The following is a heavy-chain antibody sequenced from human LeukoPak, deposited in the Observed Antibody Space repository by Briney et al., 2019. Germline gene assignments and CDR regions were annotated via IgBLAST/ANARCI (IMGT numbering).Heavy chain of an antibody. V-gene: IGHV1-8*01. CDR2: MNSNSGNT. CDR3: TRGRGGTIVRGYMDY. J-gene: IGHJ4*02. Sequence: VASVKVSCKASGYTFINYDIMWVRQAPGQGLEWMGWMNSNSGNTGYAQKFQGRVTMTRDTSMSTAYMELSSLRFEDTAVYYCTRGRGGTIVRGYMDYWGQGTLVTVSS. D-gene: IGHD3-10*01. CDR1: GYTFINYD.